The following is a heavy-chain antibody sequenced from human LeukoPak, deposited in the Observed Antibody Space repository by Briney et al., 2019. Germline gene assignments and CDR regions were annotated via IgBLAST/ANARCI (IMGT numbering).Heavy chain of an antibody. J-gene: IGHJ4*02. CDR3: VRRFAS. CDR1: GFTFSDHI. Sequence: HPGGSLRLSCAASGFTFSDHIMNWVRQLPGKRLEWVAYVSGSGSTVYYADSVKGRFTISRDNGKSSLYLQMNSLRVEDTALYYCVRRFASWGQGTLVTVSS. V-gene: IGHV3-48*01. CDR2: VSGSGSTV.